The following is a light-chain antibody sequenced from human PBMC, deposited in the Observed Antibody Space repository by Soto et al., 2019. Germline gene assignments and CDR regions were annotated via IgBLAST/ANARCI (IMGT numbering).Light chain of an antibody. CDR2: AAS. V-gene: IGKV1-17*01. J-gene: IGKJ5*01. CDR3: QQLNSYLIT. CDR1: QGIRND. Sequence: DIQMTQSPSSLSASVGDRVTITCRASQGIRNDLSWYQQKPGKAPKLLIYAASTLHTGVPSRFSGSGSGTEFTLTISSLQPEDFATYYCQQLNSYLITFGQGTRLEIK.